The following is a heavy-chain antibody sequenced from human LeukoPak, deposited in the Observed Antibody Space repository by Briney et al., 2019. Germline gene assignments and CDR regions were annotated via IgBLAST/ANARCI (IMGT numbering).Heavy chain of an antibody. CDR1: GFTFSDYG. Sequence: GGTLRLSCAASGFTFSDYGMNWVRQSPGKGLEWVSAISDSDDTTDYADSVKGRFTISRDNSKNTLYLQMNSLRPEDTAVYYCARGPDYDILADYFDYWGQGTLVTVSS. V-gene: IGHV3-23*01. CDR3: ARGPDYDILADYFDY. D-gene: IGHD3-9*01. CDR2: ISDSDDTT. J-gene: IGHJ4*02.